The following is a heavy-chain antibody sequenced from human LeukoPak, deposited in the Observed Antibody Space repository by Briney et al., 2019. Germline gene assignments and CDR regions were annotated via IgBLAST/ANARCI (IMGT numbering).Heavy chain of an antibody. V-gene: IGHV4-59*12. J-gene: IGHJ4*02. CDR3: ARQPLRPVASSYFDW. CDR2: IYYSGSTNSGST. D-gene: IGHD6-19*01. CDR1: GGSIGSYY. Sequence: SGTLSLTCTVSGGSIGSYYWSWIRQPPGKGLEWIGYIYYSGSTNSGSTNYNPSLKSRLTISVDTSKDQFSLKLTSVTATDTAMYYCARQPLRPVASSYFDWWGQGTLVTVSS.